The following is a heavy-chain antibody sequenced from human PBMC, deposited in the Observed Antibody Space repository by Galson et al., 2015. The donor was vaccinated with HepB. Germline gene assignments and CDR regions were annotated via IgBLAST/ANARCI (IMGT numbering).Heavy chain of an antibody. D-gene: IGHD1-14*01. J-gene: IGHJ4*02. CDR2: ISSSGSTI. CDR1: GFTFSSYE. V-gene: IGHV3-48*03. CDR3: ARDQDQTDFDY. Sequence: LRLSCAASGFTFSSYEMNWVRQAPGKGLEWVSYISSSGSTIYYADSVKGRFTISRDNAKNSLYLQMNSLRAEDTAVYYCARDQDQTDFDYWGQGTLVTVSS.